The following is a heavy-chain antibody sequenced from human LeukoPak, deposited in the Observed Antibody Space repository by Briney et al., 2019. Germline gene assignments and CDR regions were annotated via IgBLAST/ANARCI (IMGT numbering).Heavy chain of an antibody. Sequence: SGTLSLTCAVSGGSISSSNWWSWVRQPPGKGLEWIGEIYHSGSTNYNPSPKSRVTISVDKSKNQFSLKLSSVTAADTAVYYCARALYYYGSGSYPLADIWGQGTMVTVSS. J-gene: IGHJ3*02. D-gene: IGHD3-10*01. CDR1: GGSISSSNW. CDR2: IYHSGST. CDR3: ARALYYYGSGSYPLADI. V-gene: IGHV4-4*02.